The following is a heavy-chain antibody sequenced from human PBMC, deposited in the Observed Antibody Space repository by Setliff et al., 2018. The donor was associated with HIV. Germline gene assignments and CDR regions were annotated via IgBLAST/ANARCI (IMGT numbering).Heavy chain of an antibody. D-gene: IGHD2-15*01. J-gene: IGHJ4*02. CDR3: ATDLHCSGGSCFDY. V-gene: IGHV1-69-2*01. Sequence: ASVNVSCKASGYTFTDYYMHWVQQAPGKGLEWMGRVDPEDGETIYAEKFQGRVTITADTSTDTAYMELSSLRSEDTAVYYCATDLHCSGGSCFDYWGQGTLVTVSS. CDR1: GYTFTDYY. CDR2: VDPEDGET.